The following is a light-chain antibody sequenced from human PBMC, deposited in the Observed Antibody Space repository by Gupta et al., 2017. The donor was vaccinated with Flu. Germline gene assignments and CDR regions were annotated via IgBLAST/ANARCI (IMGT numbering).Light chain of an antibody. CDR3: HQSSSLPYT. J-gene: IGKJ2*01. CDR1: QSIGSS. Sequence: NEKVTITCRASQSIGSSLHWYQQKPDQSPKLLIKYASQSFSGVPSRFSGSGSGTDFTLTINSPEAEDAATYYCHQSSSLPYTFGQGTKLEIK. V-gene: IGKV6-21*01. CDR2: YAS.